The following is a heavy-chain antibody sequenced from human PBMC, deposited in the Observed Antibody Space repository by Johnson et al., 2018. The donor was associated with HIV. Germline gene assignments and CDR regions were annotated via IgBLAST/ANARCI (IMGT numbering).Heavy chain of an antibody. CDR2: ISYDGSNK. V-gene: IGHV3-30*04. CDR1: GFTFSSYA. Sequence: QVQLVESGGGVVQPGRSLRLSCAASGFTFSSYAMHWVRQAPGKGLEWVAVISYDGSNKYYADSVKGRFTISRDNSKNTLYLQMNSLRAEDTALYYCARDRVMVGATVDAFDSWGQGTMVTVSS. CDR3: ARDRVMVGATVDAFDS. D-gene: IGHD1-26*01. J-gene: IGHJ3*02.